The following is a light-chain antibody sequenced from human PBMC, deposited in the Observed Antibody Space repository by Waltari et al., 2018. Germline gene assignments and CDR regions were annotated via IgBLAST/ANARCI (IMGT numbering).Light chain of an antibody. CDR1: SSNIRAGFE. CDR3: QSYDNSLSSWV. V-gene: IGLV1-40*01. CDR2: GST. J-gene: IGLJ3*02. Sequence: QSVLTQPPSVSGTPGQSVTISCTGGSSNIRAGFEVHWYQQLRGAAPKVVIFGSTTRATGVTARFSASKSGTSASLAITGLQADDEADYYCQSYDNSLSSWVFGGGTKLTVL.